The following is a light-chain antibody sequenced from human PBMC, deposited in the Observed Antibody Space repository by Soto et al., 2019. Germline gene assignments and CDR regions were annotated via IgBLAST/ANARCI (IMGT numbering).Light chain of an antibody. CDR2: AAS. Sequence: AIRLTQSPSSFSASTGDRVTITCRARQGIRSYLAWYQQKPGKAPKLLLYAASTLQNGVPSRFIGSGSGTDFTLTISCLQSEDFATYYCQQYYSYTLTFGRGTKVEIK. V-gene: IGKV1-8*01. CDR3: QQYYSYTLT. CDR1: QGIRSY. J-gene: IGKJ4*01.